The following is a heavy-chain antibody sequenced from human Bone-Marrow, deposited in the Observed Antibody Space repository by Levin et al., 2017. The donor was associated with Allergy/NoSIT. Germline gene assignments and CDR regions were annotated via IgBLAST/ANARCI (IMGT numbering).Heavy chain of an antibody. V-gene: IGHV4-38-2*02. Sequence: PSETLSLTCGVSGYYIRRGNFWGWIRQSPGKGLEWIGSVHHSGRTYYSPSLKGRVSLSVDTSKNQFSLRLTSVTAADTATYYCATDPAGPLCDYGVCYWSWFDSWGLGTLVTVST. CDR2: VHHSGRT. D-gene: IGHD3-16*01. CDR3: ATDPAGPLCDYGVCYWSWFDS. CDR1: GYYIRRGNF. J-gene: IGHJ5*01.